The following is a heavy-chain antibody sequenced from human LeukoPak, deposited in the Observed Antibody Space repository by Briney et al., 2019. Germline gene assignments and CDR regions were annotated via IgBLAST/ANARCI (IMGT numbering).Heavy chain of an antibody. V-gene: IGHV1-69*13. CDR1: GGTFSSYA. D-gene: IGHD5-24*01. CDR2: IIPIFGTA. CDR3: ARDLGTRDGYNPPNLFDN. Sequence: GASVKVSCKASGGTFSSYAISWVRQAPGQGLEWMGGIIPIFGTANYAQKFQGRVTLTADESTSTAYMELSSLRSDDTAVYYCARDLGTRDGYNPPNLFDNWGQGTLVTVSS. J-gene: IGHJ4*02.